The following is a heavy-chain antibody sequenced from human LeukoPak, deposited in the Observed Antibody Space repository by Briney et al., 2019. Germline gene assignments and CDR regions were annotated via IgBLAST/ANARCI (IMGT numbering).Heavy chain of an antibody. CDR2: IWYDGRDK. CDR3: AKDPYSYGSYFDY. Sequence: GGSLRLSCAASEFTFSNYAMSWVRQAPGKGLEWVAFIWYDGRDKYYADSVKGQFTISRDNSKNTLYLQMNSLRAEDTAVYYCAKDPYSYGSYFDYWGQGTLVTVSS. CDR1: EFTFSNYA. V-gene: IGHV3-30*02. D-gene: IGHD5-18*01. J-gene: IGHJ4*02.